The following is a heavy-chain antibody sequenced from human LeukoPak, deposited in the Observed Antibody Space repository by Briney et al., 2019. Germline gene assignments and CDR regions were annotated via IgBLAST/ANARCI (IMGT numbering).Heavy chain of an antibody. D-gene: IGHD2-15*01. CDR3: AREVCIGGSCSVFDY. J-gene: IGHJ4*02. CDR1: GFTFSSNG. V-gene: IGHV3-30*02. Sequence: PGGSLRLSCAASGFTFSSNGMHWVRQAPGKGLEWVAFIQNDGNNKKYADSVKGRFTISRDNSKNTLYLQMNSLRAEDTAVYYCAREVCIGGSCSVFDYWGQGTLVTVSS. CDR2: IQNDGNNK.